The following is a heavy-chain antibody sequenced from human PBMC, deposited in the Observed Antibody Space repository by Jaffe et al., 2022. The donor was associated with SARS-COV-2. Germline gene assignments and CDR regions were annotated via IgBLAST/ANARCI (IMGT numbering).Heavy chain of an antibody. CDR2: INPGDGNT. D-gene: IGHD1-1*01. CDR3: ARDDDNWKDDYYFDY. Sequence: QVQLVQSGAEVKKPGASVKVSCKASGYSFTTYAIQWVRQAPGQRLEWMGWINPGDGNTKYSQNFQGRVTITRDTSANTAYMELSSLRSEDTAVYYCARDDDNWKDDYYFDYWGQGTLLTVSS. CDR1: GYSFTTYA. J-gene: IGHJ4*02. V-gene: IGHV1-3*01.